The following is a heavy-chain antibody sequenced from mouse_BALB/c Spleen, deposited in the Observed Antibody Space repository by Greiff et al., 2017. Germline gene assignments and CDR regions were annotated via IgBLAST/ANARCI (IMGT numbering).Heavy chain of an antibody. CDR3: ARDEGFMITTRGFAY. Sequence: DVMLVESGGGLVQPGGSLKLSCAASGFTFSSYGMSWVRQTPDKRLELVATINSNGGSTYYPDSVKGRFTISRDNAKNTLYLQMSSLKSEDTAMYYCARDEGFMITTRGFAYWGQGTLVTVSA. CDR1: GFTFSSYG. CDR2: INSNGGST. J-gene: IGHJ3*01. V-gene: IGHV5-6-3*01. D-gene: IGHD2-4*01.